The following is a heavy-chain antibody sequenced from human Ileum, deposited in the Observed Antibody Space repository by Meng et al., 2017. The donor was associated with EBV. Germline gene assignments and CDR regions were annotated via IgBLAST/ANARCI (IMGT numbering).Heavy chain of an antibody. CDR1: GVSISSNNC. CDR3: VSGRDYAWHS. V-gene: IGHV4-4*02. CDR2: IYHSGST. J-gene: IGHJ4*02. Sequence: GRVEAPGRGLVKPLGILALTCAVSGVSISSNNCGSWVRQPPGKGLECIGEIYHSGSTNYNPSFKSRVTMSVDKYKNQISLNLSSVTAADTAVYYCVSGRDYAWHSWGRGTLVTVSS. D-gene: IGHD4-17*01.